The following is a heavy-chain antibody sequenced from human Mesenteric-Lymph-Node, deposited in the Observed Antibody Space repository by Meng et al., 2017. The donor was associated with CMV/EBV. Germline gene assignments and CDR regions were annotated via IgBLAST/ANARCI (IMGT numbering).Heavy chain of an antibody. CDR1: GFTFNNYW. CDR3: AKGSPYYDFWSGYYTGSEDFDY. J-gene: IGHJ4*02. CDR2: INTDGSST. Sequence: GGSLRLSCAASGFTFNNYWMHWVRQAPGKGLVWVSGINTDGSSTTYADSVKGRFTISRDNAKNTLYLQMNSLRAEDTAVYYCAKGSPYYDFWSGYYTGSEDFDYWGQGTLVTVSS. D-gene: IGHD3-3*01. V-gene: IGHV3-74*03.